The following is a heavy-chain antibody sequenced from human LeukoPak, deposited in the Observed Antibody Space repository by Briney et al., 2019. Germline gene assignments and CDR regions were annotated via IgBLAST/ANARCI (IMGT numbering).Heavy chain of an antibody. CDR1: GYTFTSYY. J-gene: IGHJ6*02. D-gene: IGHD3-10*01. V-gene: IGHV1-46*01. CDR2: INPSGGST. CDR3: AREPNTPTYYYGSGTIYGMDV. Sequence: ASVKVSCKASGYTFTSYYMHWVRQAPGQGLEWMGIINPSGGSTSYAQKFQGRVTMTRDTSTSTVYMELSSLRSEDTAVYYCAREPNTPTYYYGSGTIYGMDVWGQGTTVTVSS.